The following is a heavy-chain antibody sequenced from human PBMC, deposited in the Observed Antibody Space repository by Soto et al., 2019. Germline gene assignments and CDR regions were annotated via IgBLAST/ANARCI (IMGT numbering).Heavy chain of an antibody. V-gene: IGHV1-69*01. CDR1: GGTFSSYA. Sequence: QVQLVQSGAEVKKPGSSVKVSCKASGGTFSSYAISWVRQAPGQGLEWMGGIFPIFGTANYAQKFQGRVTITTDESTSTAYMELSSLRSEDTAVYYCARAVTTVTTYLYYYYGMDVWGQGTTVTVSS. D-gene: IGHD4-17*01. CDR2: IFPIFGTA. CDR3: ARAVTTVTTYLYYYYGMDV. J-gene: IGHJ6*02.